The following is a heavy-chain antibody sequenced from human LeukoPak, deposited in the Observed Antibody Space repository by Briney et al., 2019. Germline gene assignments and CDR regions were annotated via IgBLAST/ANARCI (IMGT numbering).Heavy chain of an antibody. CDR1: GYTFTGYY. J-gene: IGHJ6*03. Sequence: ASVKVSCKASGYTFTGYYMHWVRQAPGQGLEWMGWINPNSGGPNYAQKFQGRVTMTRDTSISTAYMELSRLRSDDTAVYYCARAGPAARPYYYYYMDVWGKGTTVTVSS. V-gene: IGHV1-2*02. CDR2: INPNSGGP. D-gene: IGHD2-2*01. CDR3: ARAGPAARPYYYYYMDV.